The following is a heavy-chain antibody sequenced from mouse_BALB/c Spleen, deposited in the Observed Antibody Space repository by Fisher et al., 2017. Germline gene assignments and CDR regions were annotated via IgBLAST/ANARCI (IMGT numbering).Heavy chain of an antibody. D-gene: IGHD2-4*01. CDR3: TRKIYYDLYYYAMDY. Sequence: KFKGKATLTADKSSSTAYMQLSSLTNEDSAVYYCTRKIYYDLYYYAMDYWGQGTSVTVSS. J-gene: IGHJ4*01. V-gene: IGHV1-77*01.